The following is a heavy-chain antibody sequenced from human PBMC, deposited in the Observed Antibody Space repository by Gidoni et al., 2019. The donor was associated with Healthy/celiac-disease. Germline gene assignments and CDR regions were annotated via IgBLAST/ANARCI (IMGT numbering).Heavy chain of an antibody. V-gene: IGHV1-2*06. CDR1: VYTFTGYY. D-gene: IGHD1-20*01. Sequence: QVQLVQSGAEVKKPGASVKVSCKASVYTFTGYYMHWVRQAPGQGLEWMGRINPNSGGTNYAQKFQGRVTMTRDTSISTAYMELSRLRSDDTAVYYCARVSITGNTYYYYGMDVWGQGTTVTVSS. CDR2: INPNSGGT. CDR3: ARVSITGNTYYYYGMDV. J-gene: IGHJ6*02.